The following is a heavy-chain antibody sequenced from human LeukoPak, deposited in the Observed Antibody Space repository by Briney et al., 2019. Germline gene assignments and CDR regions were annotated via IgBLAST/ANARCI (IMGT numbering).Heavy chain of an antibody. D-gene: IGHD3-9*01. CDR3: ARDYTGYFP. Sequence: GGSLRLSCEASGFTFSSYWMSWVRQAPGKGLEWVANIKTDGSEKYYVDSVKGRFAISRDNAKNSLYLQMNSLRAEDTAVYYCARDYTGYFPWGQGTLVIVSS. J-gene: IGHJ5*02. V-gene: IGHV3-7*03. CDR1: GFTFSSYW. CDR2: IKTDGSEK.